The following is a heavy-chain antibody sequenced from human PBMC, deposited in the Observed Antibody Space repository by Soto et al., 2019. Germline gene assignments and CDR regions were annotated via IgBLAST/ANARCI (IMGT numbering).Heavy chain of an antibody. CDR2: IYYSGST. V-gene: IGHV4-59*01. D-gene: IGHD3-10*01. Sequence: SETLSLTCTVSGGSISSYYWSWIRQPPGKGLEWIGYIYYSGSTNYNPSLKSRVTISVDTSKNQFSLKLSSVTAADTAVYYCARQFGLCFGEFHHWFDRWGQGTLVTVSS. CDR3: ARQFGLCFGEFHHWFDR. J-gene: IGHJ5*02. CDR1: GGSISSYY.